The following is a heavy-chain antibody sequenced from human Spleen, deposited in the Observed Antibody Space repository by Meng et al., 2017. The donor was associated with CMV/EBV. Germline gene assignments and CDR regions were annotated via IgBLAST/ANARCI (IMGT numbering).Heavy chain of an antibody. D-gene: IGHD3-10*01. CDR1: GVSISSSSFY. J-gene: IGHJ5*02. Sequence: VSGVSISSSSFYWGWIRQPPGKGLEWIRTIYYSGSTYYNPSLKTRVTISLDTSKDQFSLRLSSVTAADTAAYFCARGVWFGANWFDPWGQGTLVTVSS. CDR3: ARGVWFGANWFDP. V-gene: IGHV4-39*07. CDR2: IYYSGST.